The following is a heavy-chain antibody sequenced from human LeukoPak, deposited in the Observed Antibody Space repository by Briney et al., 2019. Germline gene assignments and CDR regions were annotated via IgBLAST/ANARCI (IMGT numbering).Heavy chain of an antibody. CDR3: GRQSRYYGSGKGNTWFDP. J-gene: IGHJ5*02. CDR1: GGSINNYY. Sequence: SETLSLTCTVSGGSINNYYWSWIRQSPGKGLEWIGYIYYSGSTNYNPSLKSRVTISVDTSKKQFSLKLSSVTAADTAMYYCGRQSRYYGSGKGNTWFDPWGQGTLVTVSS. CDR2: IYYSGST. V-gene: IGHV4-59*08. D-gene: IGHD3-10*01.